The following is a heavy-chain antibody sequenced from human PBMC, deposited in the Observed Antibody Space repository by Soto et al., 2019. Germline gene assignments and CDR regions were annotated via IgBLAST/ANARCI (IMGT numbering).Heavy chain of an antibody. CDR1: GFTFSSYE. CDR3: ASSRGSYHGDYYYGMDV. D-gene: IGHD6-19*01. Sequence: GGSLRLSCAASGFTFSSYEMNWVSQAPGKGLEWVSYISSSGSTIYYADSVKGRFTISRDNAKNSLYLQMNSLRAEDTAVYYCASSRGSYHGDYYYGMDVWGQGTTVTVSS. J-gene: IGHJ6*02. CDR2: ISSSGSTI. V-gene: IGHV3-48*03.